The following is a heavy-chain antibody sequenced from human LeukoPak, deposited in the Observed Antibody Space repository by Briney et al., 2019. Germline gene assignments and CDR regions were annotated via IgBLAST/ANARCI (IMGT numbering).Heavy chain of an antibody. V-gene: IGHV4-34*01. Sequence: SETLSLTCAVSGGSFSGYYWSWIRQPPGKGLEWIGEINHSGSTNYNPSLKSRVTISVDTSKNQFSLKLSSVTAEDTAVYYCARHMGPPYYYHSRPFDYWGQGTLVTVSS. D-gene: IGHD3-22*01. CDR1: GGSFSGYY. CDR2: INHSGST. J-gene: IGHJ4*02. CDR3: ARHMGPPYYYHSRPFDY.